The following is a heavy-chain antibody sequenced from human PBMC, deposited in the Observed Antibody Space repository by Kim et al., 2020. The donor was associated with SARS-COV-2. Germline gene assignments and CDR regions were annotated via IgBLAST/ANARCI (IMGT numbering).Heavy chain of an antibody. D-gene: IGHD2-15*01. CDR3: ARGGGGSPDAFDS. Sequence: HSVKGRFTIPKNNSRYRLYLQMDGLSAEDTAVYYCARGGGGSPDAFDSWGQGTMVTVSS. J-gene: IGHJ3*02. V-gene: IGHV3-30*13.